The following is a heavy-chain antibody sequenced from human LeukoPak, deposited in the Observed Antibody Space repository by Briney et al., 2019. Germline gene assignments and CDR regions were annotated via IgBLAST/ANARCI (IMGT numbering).Heavy chain of an antibody. V-gene: IGHV1-69*05. CDR1: GYTFTSYG. CDR3: ATGYSSSSGFYYYYMDV. Sequence: GASVMVSCKASGYTFTSYGISWVRQAPGQGLEWMGGIIPIFGTANYAQKFQGRVTITTDESTSTAYMELSSLRSEDTAVYYCATGYSSSSGFYYYYMDVWGKGTTVTVSS. J-gene: IGHJ6*03. D-gene: IGHD6-6*01. CDR2: IIPIFGTA.